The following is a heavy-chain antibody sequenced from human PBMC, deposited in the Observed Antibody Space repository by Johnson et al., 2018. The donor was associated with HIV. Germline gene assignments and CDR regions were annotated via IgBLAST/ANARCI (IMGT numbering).Heavy chain of an antibody. CDR3: AREDSAFDI. CDR2: IASLGDNT. V-gene: IGHV3-64*07. CDR1: GFTFDDYG. Sequence: VQLVEFGGGLVQPGGSLRLSCAASGFTFDDYGMSWVRQAPGKGLEHVATIASLGDNTYYADSVKGRFTISRDNFKNMLYLQMGSLRPDDTAVYYCAREDSAFDIWGQGTMVTVSS. J-gene: IGHJ3*02.